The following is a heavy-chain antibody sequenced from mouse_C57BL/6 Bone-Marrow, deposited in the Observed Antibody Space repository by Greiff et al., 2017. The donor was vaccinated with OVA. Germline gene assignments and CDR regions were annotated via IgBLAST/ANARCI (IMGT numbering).Heavy chain of an antibody. V-gene: IGHV1-63*01. Sequence: QVQLQQSGAELVRPGTSVKMSCKASGYTFTNYWIGWAKQRPGHGLEWIGDIYPGGGYTTYNEKFKGKATLTADKSSSTAYMQFSSLTSEDSAIYYCARRARWYFDGWGTGTTVTVSS. CDR2: IYPGGGYT. CDR3: ARRARWYFDG. J-gene: IGHJ1*03. CDR1: GYTFTNYW. D-gene: IGHD3-3*01.